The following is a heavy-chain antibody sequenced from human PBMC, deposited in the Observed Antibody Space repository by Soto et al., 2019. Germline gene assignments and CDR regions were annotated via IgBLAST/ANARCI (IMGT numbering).Heavy chain of an antibody. D-gene: IGHD3-9*01. CDR3: AREFDYDILTGYYPTDAFDI. J-gene: IGHJ3*02. CDR2: ISSSSSYI. V-gene: IGHV3-21*01. CDR1: GFTFSSYS. Sequence: GGSLRLSCAASGFTFSSYSMNWVRQAPGKGLEWVSSISSSSSYIYYADSVKGRFTISRDNAKNSLYLQMNSLRAEDTAVYYCAREFDYDILTGYYPTDAFDIWGQGTMVTVS.